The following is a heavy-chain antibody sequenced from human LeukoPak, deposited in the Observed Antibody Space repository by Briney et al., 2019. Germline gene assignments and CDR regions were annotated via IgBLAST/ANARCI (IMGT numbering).Heavy chain of an antibody. J-gene: IGHJ4*02. CDR3: ARGRLGGSGSYYNVLDY. Sequence: SETLSLTCTVSGGSISSYYWSWIRQPPGKGLEWIGYISYSGSTNYNPSLKSRVTISVDTSRNQFSLKLSSVTAADTAVHYCARGRLGGSGSYYNVLDYWGQGTLVAVSS. V-gene: IGHV4-59*01. CDR1: GGSISSYY. CDR2: ISYSGST. D-gene: IGHD3-10*01.